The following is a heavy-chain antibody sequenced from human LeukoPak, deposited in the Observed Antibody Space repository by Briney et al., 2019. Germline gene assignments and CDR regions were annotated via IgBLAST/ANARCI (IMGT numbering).Heavy chain of an antibody. V-gene: IGHV3-21*01. CDR2: ISSSSSYL. D-gene: IGHD1-26*01. CDR3: ARAYSGSYNWFDP. CDR1: GFTFSSHS. Sequence: PGGSLRLSCAASGFTFSSHSMNWVRQAPGKGVEWVSGISSSSSYLYYTDSVKGRFTVSRDNAKNSLYLQMNSLRAEDTAVYYCARAYSGSYNWFDPWGQGTLVTVSS. J-gene: IGHJ5*02.